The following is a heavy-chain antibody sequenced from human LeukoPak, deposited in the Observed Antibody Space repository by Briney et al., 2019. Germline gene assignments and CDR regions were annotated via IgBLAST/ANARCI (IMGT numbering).Heavy chain of an antibody. J-gene: IGHJ4*02. Sequence: PGGSLRLSCAVSGLTFSDYSLNWVRQAPGKGLEWVSSISSKSSYIYYADSVKGRFTISRDNAKNSLYLQMNSLRAEDTAVYYCAKDTKVMRWGQGTLVTVSS. CDR2: ISSKSSYI. V-gene: IGHV3-21*04. CDR1: GLTFSDYS. D-gene: IGHD4-17*01. CDR3: AKDTKVMR.